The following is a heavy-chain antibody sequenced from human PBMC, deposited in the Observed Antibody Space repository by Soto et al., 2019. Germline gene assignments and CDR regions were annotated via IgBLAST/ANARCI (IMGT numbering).Heavy chain of an antibody. CDR1: GYSFTTYG. CDR2: ISAHDGHT. J-gene: IGHJ5*02. D-gene: IGHD6-13*01. V-gene: IGHV1-18*01. Sequence: GASVKVSCKASGYSFTTYGISWVRQAPGQGLEWMGWISAHDGHTNYAQKVQGRVTMTTDKSTSTAYMELSSLRSEDTAVYYCARAALMNSSWDQYNWFDPWGQGTLVTVSS. CDR3: ARAALMNSSWDQYNWFDP.